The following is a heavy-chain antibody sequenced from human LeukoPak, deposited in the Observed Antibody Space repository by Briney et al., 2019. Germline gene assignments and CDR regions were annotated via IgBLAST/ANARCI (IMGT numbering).Heavy chain of an antibody. V-gene: IGHV4-34*01. CDR1: GGSFSGYY. Sequence: SETLSLTCAVYGGSFSGYYWSWIRQPPGKGLEWIGEINHSGSTNYNPSLKSRVTISVDTSKNQFSLKLSSVTAADTAVYYCARGSFLSIAARLDVYYFDYWGQGTLVTVSS. CDR2: INHSGST. J-gene: IGHJ4*02. D-gene: IGHD6-6*01. CDR3: ARGSFLSIAARLDVYYFDY.